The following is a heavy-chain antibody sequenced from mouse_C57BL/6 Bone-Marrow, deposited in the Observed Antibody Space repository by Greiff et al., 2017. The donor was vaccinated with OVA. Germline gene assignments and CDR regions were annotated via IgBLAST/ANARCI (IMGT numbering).Heavy chain of an antibody. Sequence: EVQLVESGPGMVKPSQSLSLTCTVTGYSITSGYDWHWIRHFPGNKLEWIGYISYSGSTNYNPSLKSRSSVTHDTSKNHFFLKLNSVTTEDTATYYCSREIRFYYFDDWGQGTTLTVSS. J-gene: IGHJ2*01. D-gene: IGHD1-1*01. CDR3: SREIRFYYFDD. CDR2: ISYSGST. V-gene: IGHV3-1*01. CDR1: GYSITSGYD.